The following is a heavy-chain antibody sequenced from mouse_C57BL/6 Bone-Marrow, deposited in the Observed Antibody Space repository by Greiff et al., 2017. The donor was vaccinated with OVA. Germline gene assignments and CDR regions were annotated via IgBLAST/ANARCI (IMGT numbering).Heavy chain of an antibody. CDR2: IYPGDGDT. Sequence: VQLQQSGPELVKPGASVKISCKASGYAFSRSWMNWVKQRPGKGLEWIGRIYPGDGDTNYNGKFKGKATLTADKSSSTAYMQLSSLTSEDSAVYFCAGSSCAYWGQGTLVTVSA. D-gene: IGHD1-1*01. V-gene: IGHV1-82*01. J-gene: IGHJ3*01. CDR1: GYAFSRSW. CDR3: AGSSCAY.